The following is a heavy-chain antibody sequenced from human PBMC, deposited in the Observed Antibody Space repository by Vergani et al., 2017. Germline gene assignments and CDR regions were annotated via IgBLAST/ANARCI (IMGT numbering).Heavy chain of an antibody. V-gene: IGHV3-7*01. D-gene: IGHD6-13*01. Sequence: EVQLVESGGGLVQPGRSLRLSCAASGFTFSSYWMSWVRQAPGKGLEWVANIKQDGSEKYYVDSVKGRFTISRDNAKNSLYLQMNSLRAEDTAVYYCAREPSWYRKNYNWFDPWGQGTLVTVSS. CDR3: AREPSWYRKNYNWFDP. CDR2: IKQDGSEK. J-gene: IGHJ5*02. CDR1: GFTFSSYW.